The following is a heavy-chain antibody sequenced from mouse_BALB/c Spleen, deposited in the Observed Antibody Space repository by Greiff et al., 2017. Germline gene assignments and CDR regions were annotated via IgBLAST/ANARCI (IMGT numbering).Heavy chain of an antibody. CDR3: ARGLKYGNLYIDY. Sequence: VQRVESGPELVKPGASVRISCKASGYTFTSYYIHWVKQRPGQGLEWIGWIYPGNVNTKYNEKFKGKATLTADKSSSTAYMQLSSLTSEDSAVYFCARGLKYGNLYIDYWGQGTTLTVSS. CDR2: IYPGNVNT. V-gene: IGHV1S56*01. CDR1: GYTFTSYY. J-gene: IGHJ2*01. D-gene: IGHD2-10*02.